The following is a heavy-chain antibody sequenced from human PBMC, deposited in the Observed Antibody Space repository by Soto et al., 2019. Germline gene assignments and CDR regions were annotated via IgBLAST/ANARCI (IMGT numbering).Heavy chain of an antibody. Sequence: QVHLVESGGGVVQPGRSLRLSCAVSGFTFSNYGMHWVRQAPGKGLEWVAVIPDDGSYQHYADSVKGRFSISRDNSKNTRYRQMNSLRAEDTALYYCARDDDYDDNGFGYWGQGTLVTVSS. D-gene: IGHD4-17*01. J-gene: IGHJ4*02. V-gene: IGHV3-33*01. CDR3: ARDDDYDDNGFGY. CDR2: IPDDGSYQ. CDR1: GFTFSNYG.